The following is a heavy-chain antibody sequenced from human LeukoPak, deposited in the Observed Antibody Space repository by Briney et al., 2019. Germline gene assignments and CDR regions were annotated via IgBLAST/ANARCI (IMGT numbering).Heavy chain of an antibody. D-gene: IGHD2-15*01. Sequence: SETLSLTCTVSGGSISSGDYYWSWIRQPPGKGLEWIAYMYYSGSTYYNPSLKSRVTMSADTSKNQLSLKLSSVTAADTAVYYCARGRPYCSGGSCAYYYYGMDVWGQGTTVTVSS. V-gene: IGHV4-30-4*01. CDR3: ARGRPYCSGGSCAYYYYGMDV. J-gene: IGHJ6*02. CDR1: GGSISSGDYY. CDR2: MYYSGST.